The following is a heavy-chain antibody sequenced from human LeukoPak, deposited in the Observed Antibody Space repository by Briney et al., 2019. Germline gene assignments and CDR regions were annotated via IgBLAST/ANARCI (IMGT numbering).Heavy chain of an antibody. CDR2: ISSSSSYI. J-gene: IGHJ3*02. Sequence: MPSETLSLTCTVSGYSISSGYYWGWVRQAPGKGLEWVSSISSSSSYIYYADSVKGRFTISRDNAKNSLYLQMNSLRAEDTAVYYCATDDYGDYGAFDIWGQGTMVTVSS. CDR1: GYSISSGYY. V-gene: IGHV3-21*01. D-gene: IGHD4-17*01. CDR3: ATDDYGDYGAFDI.